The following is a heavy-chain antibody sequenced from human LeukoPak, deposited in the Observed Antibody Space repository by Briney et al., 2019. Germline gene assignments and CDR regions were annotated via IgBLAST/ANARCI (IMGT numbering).Heavy chain of an antibody. Sequence: PSETLSLTCAVYGGSFSGYYWSWIRQPPGKGLEWIGETNHSGSTNYNPSLKSRVTISVDTSKNQFSLKLSSVTAADTAVYYCARTDYGDYDAFDIWGQGTMVTVSS. CDR1: GGSFSGYY. CDR2: TNHSGST. CDR3: ARTDYGDYDAFDI. D-gene: IGHD4-17*01. J-gene: IGHJ3*02. V-gene: IGHV4-34*01.